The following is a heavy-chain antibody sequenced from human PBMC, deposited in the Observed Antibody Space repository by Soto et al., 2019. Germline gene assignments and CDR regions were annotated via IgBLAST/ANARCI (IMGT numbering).Heavy chain of an antibody. D-gene: IGHD3-10*01. V-gene: IGHV3-33*01. J-gene: IGHJ6*02. CDR2: IWYDGSNK. CDR3: ARDMVYYGSGSYQNYYYGMDV. CDR1: GFTFSSYG. Sequence: PGGSPRLSCAASGFTFSSYGMHWVRQAPGKGLEWVAVIWYDGSNKYYADSVKGRFTISRDNSKNTLYLQMNSLRAEDTAVYYCARDMVYYGSGSYQNYYYGMDVWGQGTAVTVSS.